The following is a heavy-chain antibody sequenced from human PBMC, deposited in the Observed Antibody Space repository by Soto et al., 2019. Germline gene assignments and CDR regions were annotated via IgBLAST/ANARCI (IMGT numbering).Heavy chain of an antibody. D-gene: IGHD5-12*01. V-gene: IGHV5-51*01. J-gene: IGHJ5*02. CDR3: ARVVEMATTAIRWFDP. CDR1: VYSFTSYW. Sequence: GESLKIACKGSVYSFTSYWIGWVRQMPGKGLEWMGIIYPGDSDTRYSPSFQGQVTISADKSISTAYLQWSSLKASDTAMYYCARVVEMATTAIRWFDPWGQGTLVTVSS. CDR2: IYPGDSDT.